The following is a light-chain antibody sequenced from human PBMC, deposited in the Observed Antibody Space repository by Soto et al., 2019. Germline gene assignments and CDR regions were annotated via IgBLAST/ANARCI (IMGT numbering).Light chain of an antibody. CDR1: QDISNY. CDR2: DAS. Sequence: DIQMTHSPSSLSASVGDRVTITCKASQDISNYLNWYQQKPGKAPKLLIYDASNLETGVPSRFSGSGSGRDFTFTISSLQLEDIATYYCQQYDNLPLTFGGGTKVDI. V-gene: IGKV1-33*01. J-gene: IGKJ4*01. CDR3: QQYDNLPLT.